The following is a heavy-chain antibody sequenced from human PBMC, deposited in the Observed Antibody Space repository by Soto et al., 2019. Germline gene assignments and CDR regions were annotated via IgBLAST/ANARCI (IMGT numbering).Heavy chain of an antibody. CDR3: ASAKYSSSWYLDY. CDR1: GFTFSSYS. CDR2: ISSSSSYI. J-gene: IGHJ4*02. D-gene: IGHD6-13*01. Sequence: GGSLRLSCAASGFTFSSYSMNWVRQAPGKGLEWVSSISSSSSYIYYADSVKGRFTISRDNAKNSLYLQMNSLRAEDTAVYYCASAKYSSSWYLDYWGQGTLVTVSS. V-gene: IGHV3-21*01.